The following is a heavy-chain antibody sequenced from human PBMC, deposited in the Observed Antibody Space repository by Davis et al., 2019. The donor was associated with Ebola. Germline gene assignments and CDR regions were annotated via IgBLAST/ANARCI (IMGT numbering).Heavy chain of an antibody. CDR3: AKGDSSGWSRDY. V-gene: IGHV3-30*18. J-gene: IGHJ4*02. CDR1: GFTFSSYG. Sequence: GESLKISCAASGFTFSSYGMHWVRQAPGKGLEWVAVISYDGSNKYYADSVKGRFTISRDNSKNTLYLQMNSLRAEDTAVYYCAKGDSSGWSRDYWGQGTLVTVSS. CDR2: ISYDGSNK. D-gene: IGHD6-19*01.